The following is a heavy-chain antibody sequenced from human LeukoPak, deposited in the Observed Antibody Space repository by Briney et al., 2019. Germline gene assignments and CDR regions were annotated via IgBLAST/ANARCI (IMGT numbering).Heavy chain of an antibody. CDR3: ARRRTYYYYYGMDV. CDR2: IYYSGST. Sequence: SETLSLTCTVSGGSISSSSYYWGWIRQPPGKGLEWIGSIYYSGSTYYNPSLKSRVTISVDTSKNQFSLKLSSVTAADTAVYYCARRRTYYYYYGMDVWGQGTTVTVSS. V-gene: IGHV4-39*07. J-gene: IGHJ6*02. CDR1: GGSISSSSYY.